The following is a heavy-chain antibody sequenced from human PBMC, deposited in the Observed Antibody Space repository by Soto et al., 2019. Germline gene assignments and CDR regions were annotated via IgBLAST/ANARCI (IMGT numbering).Heavy chain of an antibody. CDR3: ARDRGYNYGTWFDP. D-gene: IGHD5-18*01. CDR1: GGSISSGGYY. Sequence: QVQLQESGPGLVKPSQTLSLTCTVSGGSISSGGYYWSWIRQHPGKGLEWIGYIYYSGSTYYNPSLESRVTIPVATSKTQFSLKLRSVTAADTAVYYCARDRGYNYGTWFDPWGQGTLVTVSS. V-gene: IGHV4-31*03. CDR2: IYYSGST. J-gene: IGHJ5*02.